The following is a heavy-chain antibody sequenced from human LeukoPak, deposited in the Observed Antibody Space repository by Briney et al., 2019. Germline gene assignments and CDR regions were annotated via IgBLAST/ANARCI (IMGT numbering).Heavy chain of an antibody. CDR3: ARDWEGIDY. D-gene: IGHD1-26*01. V-gene: IGHV3-7*01. Sequence: GGSLRLSCAASGCTFSSYWMSWVRQAPGKGLEWVANIKQDGSEKYYVDSVKGRFTISRDNAKNSLYLQMNSLRAEDTAVYYCARDWEGIDYWGQGTLVTVSS. CDR1: GCTFSSYW. J-gene: IGHJ4*02. CDR2: IKQDGSEK.